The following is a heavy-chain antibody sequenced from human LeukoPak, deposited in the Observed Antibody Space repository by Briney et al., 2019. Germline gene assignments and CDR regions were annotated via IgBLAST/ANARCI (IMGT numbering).Heavy chain of an antibody. CDR2: IYYSGST. CDR1: GGSISSTSYY. J-gene: IGHJ3*01. D-gene: IGHD3-22*01. CDR3: AKAGVRYFDSSGLYAFDF. V-gene: IGHV4-39*01. Sequence: SETLSLTCAVSGGSISSTSYYWAWIRQPPGKGLEWIGTIYYSGSTYRNPSLKSRVTMSVDTSRNQFSLKLSSVDAADTAVYYCAKAGVRYFDSSGLYAFDFWGQGTTVTVSS.